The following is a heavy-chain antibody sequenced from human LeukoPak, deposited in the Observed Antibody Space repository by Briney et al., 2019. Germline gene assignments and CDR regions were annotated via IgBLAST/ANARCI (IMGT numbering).Heavy chain of an antibody. D-gene: IGHD7-27*01. CDR1: GVTFSSYA. CDR3: AVTWALGYYYFDY. V-gene: IGHV1-69*05. CDR2: IIPIFGTA. J-gene: IGHJ4*02. Sequence: SVKVSCKASGVTFSSYAISWVRQAPGQGLEWMGRIIPIFGTANYAQTFKGRVTITTDESTSTAYMELSSLRSEDTAVYYCAVTWALGYYYFDYWGQGALVTVSS.